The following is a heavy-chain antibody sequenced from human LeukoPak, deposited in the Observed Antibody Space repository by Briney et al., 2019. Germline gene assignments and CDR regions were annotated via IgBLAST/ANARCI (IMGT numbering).Heavy chain of an antibody. D-gene: IGHD3-10*01. Sequence: GGSLRLSCAAPGITFSNYATSWVRQAPGKGLEWVSGISSSGGGTNYADSVKGRFTISRDNSKNTLYLQMNSLRAEDTAVYYCAKVEGMVRGAINYWGQGTLVTVSS. CDR3: AKVEGMVRGAINY. CDR2: ISSSGGGT. CDR1: GITFSNYA. J-gene: IGHJ4*02. V-gene: IGHV3-23*01.